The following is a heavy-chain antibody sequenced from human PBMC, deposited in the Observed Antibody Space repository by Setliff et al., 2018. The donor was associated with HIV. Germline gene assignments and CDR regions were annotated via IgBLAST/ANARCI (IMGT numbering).Heavy chain of an antibody. Sequence: GASVKVSCKASGYTFTGYYMHWVRQAPGQGLEWMGWINPNSGGTTYAQKFQGRVTMTRDTSISTTYMELSWLRSDDTAVYYCARGGSEYYDMLTGYIFFPGLPDYWGQGTLVTVSS. D-gene: IGHD3-9*01. J-gene: IGHJ4*02. CDR1: GYTFTGYY. CDR2: INPNSGGT. CDR3: ARGGSEYYDMLTGYIFFPGLPDY. V-gene: IGHV1-2*02.